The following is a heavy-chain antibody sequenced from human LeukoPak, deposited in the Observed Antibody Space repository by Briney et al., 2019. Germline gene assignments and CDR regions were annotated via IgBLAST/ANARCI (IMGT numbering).Heavy chain of an antibody. J-gene: IGHJ4*02. CDR3: ARWGSVTMVRGVVVPFDY. Sequence: PGGSLRLSCAASGFTFSTYWMNWVRQAPGKGPEWVANINQDGSEKYYVDSVKGRFTISRDNAKNSLYLQMNSLRAEDTAVYYCARWGSVTMVRGVVVPFDYWGQGVLVTVSS. V-gene: IGHV3-7*01. CDR2: INQDGSEK. D-gene: IGHD3-10*01. CDR1: GFTFSTYW.